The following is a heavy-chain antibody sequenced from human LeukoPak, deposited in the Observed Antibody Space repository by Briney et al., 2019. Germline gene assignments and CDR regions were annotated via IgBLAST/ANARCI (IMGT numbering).Heavy chain of an antibody. J-gene: IGHJ4*02. Sequence: GSLRLSCAAFGFDFSSNWMHWVRHAPGQGLVWVSRIKGDGISTNYADSVKGRFTISRDIAKNTLYPQMNSLRAEDTGVYYCAKDHYWSIDYWGRGTLVTVSS. CDR3: AKDHYWSIDY. D-gene: IGHD3-3*01. V-gene: IGHV3-74*01. CDR2: IKGDGIST. CDR1: GFDFSSNW.